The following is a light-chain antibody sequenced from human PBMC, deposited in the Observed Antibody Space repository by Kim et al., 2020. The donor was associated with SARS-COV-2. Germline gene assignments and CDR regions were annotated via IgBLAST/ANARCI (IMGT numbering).Light chain of an antibody. CDR1: PDISNY. J-gene: IGKJ1*01. V-gene: IGKV1-27*01. Sequence: GDRVTITCRASPDISNYLAWYQLKPGKAPKLLIYAASALQPGVPSRFSGSGSGTDFTLTVTSLQPEDVATYYCQKCDSAPWTFGQGTKVDIK. CDR2: AAS. CDR3: QKCDSAPWT.